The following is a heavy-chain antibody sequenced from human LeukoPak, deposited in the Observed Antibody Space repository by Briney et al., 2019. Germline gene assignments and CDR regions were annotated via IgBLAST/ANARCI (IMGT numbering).Heavy chain of an antibody. CDR3: ARRLDTAMVTSWFDP. CDR2: IYYSGST. V-gene: IGHV4-39*01. J-gene: IGHJ5*02. Sequence: SETLSLTCTVSGGSISSSSYYWGWIRQPPEKGLEWIGSIYYSGSTHYNPSLKSRVTISVDTSKNQFSLKLSSVTAADTAVYYCARRLDTAMVTSWFDPWGQGTLVTVSS. D-gene: IGHD5-18*01. CDR1: GGSISSSSYY.